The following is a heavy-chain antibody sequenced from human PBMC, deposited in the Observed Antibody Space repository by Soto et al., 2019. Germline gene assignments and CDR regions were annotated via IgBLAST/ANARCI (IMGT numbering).Heavy chain of an antibody. CDR3: VRPPGYISDWYYFDL. J-gene: IGHJ4*02. V-gene: IGHV1-2*02. D-gene: IGHD3-9*01. CDR2: ISPKSGGT. Sequence: QGQRVQSGAAVKKPGASVKISCEASGYTFINYYMHWVRQAPGQGFEWMGRISPKSGGTNYAQKFQGRGSMTWATSIKTAYMELSSLMAEDTAVCLCVRPPGYISDWYYFDLWGQGTQVTVSS. CDR1: GYTFINYY.